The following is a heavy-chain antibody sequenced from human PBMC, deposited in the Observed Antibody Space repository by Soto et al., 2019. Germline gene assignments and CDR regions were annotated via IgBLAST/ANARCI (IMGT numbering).Heavy chain of an antibody. CDR3: ARAANAYSSSWYVGYYYYGMDV. D-gene: IGHD6-13*01. J-gene: IGHJ6*02. CDR2: TNHSGST. Sequence: SETLSLTCAVYGGSFSGYYWSWIRQPPGKGLEWIGETNHSGSTNYNPSLKSRVTISVDTSKNQFSLKLSSVTAADTAVYYCARAANAYSSSWYVGYYYYGMDVWGQGTTVTVSS. V-gene: IGHV4-34*01. CDR1: GGSFSGYY.